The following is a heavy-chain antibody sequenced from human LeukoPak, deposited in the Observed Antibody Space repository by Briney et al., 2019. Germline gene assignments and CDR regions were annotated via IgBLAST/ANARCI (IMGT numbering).Heavy chain of an antibody. CDR1: GGSISSYY. CDR3: ARHKGAYSSTWSFAFDI. V-gene: IGHV4-59*08. CDR2: IYYSGST. J-gene: IGHJ3*02. D-gene: IGHD6-13*01. Sequence: PSETLSLTCTVSGGSISSYYWSWIRQPPGKGLEWIGYIYYSGSTNYNPSLKSRVTISVDTSKTQFSLKLSSVTAADTAVYYCARHKGAYSSTWSFAFDIWGQGTMVTVSS.